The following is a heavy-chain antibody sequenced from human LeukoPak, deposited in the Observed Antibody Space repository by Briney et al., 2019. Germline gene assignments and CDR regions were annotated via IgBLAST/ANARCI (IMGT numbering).Heavy chain of an antibody. D-gene: IGHD3-10*01. J-gene: IGHJ5*02. CDR3: ARGGYYGSGNDFRFDP. CDR2: IHYTGST. CDR1: GYSISSDYY. V-gene: IGHV4-61*01. Sequence: SETLSLTRTVSGYSISSDYYWSWIRQSPGKGLECIGYIHYTGSTNYNPSLKSRVTISVETSKNQFSLKLKSVTAADTAVYYCARGGYYGSGNDFRFDPWGQGTLVTVSS.